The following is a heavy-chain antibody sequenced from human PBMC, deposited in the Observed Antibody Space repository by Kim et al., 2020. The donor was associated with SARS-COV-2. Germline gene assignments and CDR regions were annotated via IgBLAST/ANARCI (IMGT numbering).Heavy chain of an antibody. Sequence: ASVKVSCKVSGYTLTELSMHWVRQAPGKGLEWMGGFDHEDGETIYAQKFQGRVTMTEDTSTDTAHMELSSLRSEDTDLHYCATEYSYDTSGPPFYWGQGTLVTVSS. CDR1: GYTLTELS. CDR3: ATEYSYDTSGPPFY. D-gene: IGHD3-22*01. CDR2: FDHEDGET. J-gene: IGHJ4*02. V-gene: IGHV1-24*01.